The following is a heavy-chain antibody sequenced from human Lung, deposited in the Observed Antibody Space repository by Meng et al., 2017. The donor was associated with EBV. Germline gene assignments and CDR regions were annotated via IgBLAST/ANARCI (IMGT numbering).Heavy chain of an antibody. Sequence: HIHRVGEGLVNSSQTLSPTVGSSGRSFSISYWRWIRPPPGKGLEWIGQINYSGITNYNPSLKSRVTISVDTSKNQFSLSLNSVTAADTAVYYCARGGTSSAPFDYWGQGTLVTVSS. J-gene: IGHJ4*02. V-gene: IGHV4-34*01. CDR1: GRSFSISY. CDR3: ARGGTSSAPFDY. CDR2: INYSGIT. D-gene: IGHD2-2*01.